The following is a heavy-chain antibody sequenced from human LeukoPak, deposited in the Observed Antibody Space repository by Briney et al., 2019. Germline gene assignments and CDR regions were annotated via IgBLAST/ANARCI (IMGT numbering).Heavy chain of an antibody. CDR1: RFTFSSYC. Sequence: GGSLRLSCAASRFTFSSYCMSWVRQAPGKGLEWVANIKQDGSEKYYVDSVKGRFTISRDNAKNSLYLQMNSLRAEDTAVYYCARDGDSSGWYGFDYWGQGTLVTVSS. CDR2: IKQDGSEK. J-gene: IGHJ4*02. CDR3: ARDGDSSGWYGFDY. D-gene: IGHD6-19*01. V-gene: IGHV3-7*01.